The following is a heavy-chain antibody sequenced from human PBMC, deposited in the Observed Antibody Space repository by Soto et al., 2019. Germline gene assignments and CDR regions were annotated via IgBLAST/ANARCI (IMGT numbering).Heavy chain of an antibody. CDR3: GRDREWEPKVDWFDP. CDR2: IGTHDGDT. Sequence: QVQLVQSGGEVKKPGASVKVSCKTSGYTFSSYGVSWVRQAPGQGLEWMGWIGTHDGDTNYAEKFQGRVTLTTDTSTNTVHMELRRLRSDDTAGYYCGRDREWEPKVDWFDPWGQGTLVIVSS. D-gene: IGHD1-1*01. J-gene: IGHJ5*02. V-gene: IGHV1-18*04. CDR1: GYTFSSYG.